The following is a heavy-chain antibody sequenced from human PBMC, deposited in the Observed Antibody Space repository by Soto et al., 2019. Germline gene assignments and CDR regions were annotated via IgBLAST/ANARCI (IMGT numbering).Heavy chain of an antibody. CDR2: IYYSGST. D-gene: IGHD4-4*01. CDR1: GGSISSSSYY. CDR3: ARHDYSNYYYYYMDV. J-gene: IGHJ6*03. Sequence: SETLSLTCTVSGGSISSSSYYWGWIRQPPGKGLEWIGSIYYSGSTYYNPSLKSRVTISVDTSKTQFSLKLSSVTAADTAVYYCARHDYSNYYYYYMDVWGKGTTVT. V-gene: IGHV4-39*01.